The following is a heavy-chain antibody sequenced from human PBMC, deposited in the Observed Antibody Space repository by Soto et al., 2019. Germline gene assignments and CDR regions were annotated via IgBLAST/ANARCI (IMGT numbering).Heavy chain of an antibody. J-gene: IGHJ5*02. CDR1: GDYIHVGGYY. V-gene: IGHV4-30-4*01. CDR3: GRDLTSNANCIDP. Sequence: SETLSLTCSVSGDYIHVGGYYWTWIRQRPGKGLEWMGYIYYTGKTYYNPSLESRLTISVDRSKNQFSLRLTSVTAADTAVYFCGRDLTSNANCIDPWGQGTLVTV. CDR2: IYYTGKT. D-gene: IGHD2-2*01.